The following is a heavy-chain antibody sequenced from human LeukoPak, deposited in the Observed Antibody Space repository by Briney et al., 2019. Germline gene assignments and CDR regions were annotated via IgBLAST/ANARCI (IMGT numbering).Heavy chain of an antibody. J-gene: IGHJ6*03. D-gene: IGHD2-2*01. CDR1: GGSFSGYY. CDR3: ASGGIVVVPAAIVGYMDV. V-gene: IGHV4-34*01. Sequence: ASETLSLTCAVYGGSFSGYYWSWIRQPPGKGLEWIGEINHSGSTNYNPSLKSRVTISVDTSKNQFSLKLSSVTAADTAVYYCASGGIVVVPAAIVGYMDVWGKGTTVTVSS. CDR2: INHSGST.